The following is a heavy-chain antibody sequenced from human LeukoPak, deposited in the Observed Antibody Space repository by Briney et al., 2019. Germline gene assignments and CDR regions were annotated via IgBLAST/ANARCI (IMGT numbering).Heavy chain of an antibody. J-gene: IGHJ4*02. CDR1: GGSISSSSYY. Sequence: KPSETLSLTCTVSGGSISSSSYYWGWIRQPPGKGLEWIGSIYYSGSTHYNPSLKSRVTISVDTSKNQFSLKLSSVTAADTAVYYCARHSSSWYGTHFDYWGQGTLVTVSS. CDR3: ARHSSSWYGTHFDY. D-gene: IGHD6-13*01. CDR2: IYYSGST. V-gene: IGHV4-39*01.